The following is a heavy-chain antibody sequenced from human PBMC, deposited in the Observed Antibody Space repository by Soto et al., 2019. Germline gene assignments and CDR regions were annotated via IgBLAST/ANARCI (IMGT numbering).Heavy chain of an antibody. Sequence: QVQLVQSGAEVKKPGSSVKVSCKASGGTFSSYAISWVRQAPGQGLEWMGGIIPIFGTANYAQKFQGRVTITADESTSTAYMELSSLRAEDTAVYYCARARQGYSGYDSGDAFDIWGQGTMVTVSS. CDR2: IIPIFGTA. CDR1: GGTFSSYA. V-gene: IGHV1-69*01. J-gene: IGHJ3*02. CDR3: ARARQGYSGYDSGDAFDI. D-gene: IGHD5-12*01.